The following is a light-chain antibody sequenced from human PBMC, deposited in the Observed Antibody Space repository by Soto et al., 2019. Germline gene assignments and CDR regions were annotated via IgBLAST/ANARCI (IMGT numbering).Light chain of an antibody. CDR3: QHYHTYPWT. CDR2: KAS. Sequence: DIQMTQSPSTLSAPVGDRVTITCRASQSISSWVAWYQQKPGKGPKLLIYKASHLESGVPSRFSGSGSGTEFTLTISSLQPGDFATYYCQHYHTYPWTFCHGTKVDIK. CDR1: QSISSW. J-gene: IGKJ1*01. V-gene: IGKV1-5*03.